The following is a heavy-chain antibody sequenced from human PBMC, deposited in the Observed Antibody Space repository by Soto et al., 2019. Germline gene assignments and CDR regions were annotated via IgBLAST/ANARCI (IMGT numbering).Heavy chain of an antibody. D-gene: IGHD6-13*01. J-gene: IGHJ6*02. Sequence: SLRLSCAASGFTFSSYWMHWVRQAPGKGLVWVSRINSDGSSTSYADSVKGRFTISRDNAKNTLYLQMNSLRAEDTAVYYCARVRSSSWYGGYYYYGMDVWGQGTTVTVSS. CDR2: INSDGSST. V-gene: IGHV3-74*01. CDR3: ARVRSSSWYGGYYYYGMDV. CDR1: GFTFSSYW.